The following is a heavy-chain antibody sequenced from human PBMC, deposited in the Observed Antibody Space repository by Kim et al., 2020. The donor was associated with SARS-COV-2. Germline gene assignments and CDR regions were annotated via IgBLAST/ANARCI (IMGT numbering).Heavy chain of an antibody. CDR2: ISGGGSKR. J-gene: IGHJ3*01. Sequence: GGSLRLSCAASGFTFDSYAMSWVRQAPGKGLEWVSYISGGGSKRFYVGSVKGRFTISRDNSKNTLFLQLNSLRAEDTALYYCAKCHSGLGNDAFDVWGLGTMVTISS. V-gene: IGHV3-23*01. CDR1: GFTFDSYA. D-gene: IGHD3-10*01. CDR3: AKCHSGLGNDAFDV.